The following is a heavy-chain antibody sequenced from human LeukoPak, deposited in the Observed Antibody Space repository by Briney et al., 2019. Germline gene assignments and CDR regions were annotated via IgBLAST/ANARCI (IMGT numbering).Heavy chain of an antibody. CDR2: MSPDGSNK. Sequence: PGGSLRLSCAASGFTFSSYGMHWVRQAPGKGLEWVAVMSPDGSNKYFGDSVKGRFPISRANSKNTLYLQMNSLRPEDTALYYCTRGRGSSGWYHFDYWGEGTLVTVSS. J-gene: IGHJ4*02. D-gene: IGHD6-13*01. V-gene: IGHV3-30*03. CDR1: GFTFSSYG. CDR3: TRGRGSSGWYHFDY.